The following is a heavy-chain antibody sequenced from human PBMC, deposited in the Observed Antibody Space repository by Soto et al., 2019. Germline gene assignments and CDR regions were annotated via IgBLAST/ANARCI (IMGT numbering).Heavy chain of an antibody. Sequence: EVQLVETGGGLIQPGGSLRLSCAASGFTVSSNYMSWARQAPGKGLEWVSVIYSGGSTYYADSVKGRFTISRDNSKNTLYLQMNSLRAEDTAVYYCARVPISGSYADCWGQGTLVTVSS. J-gene: IGHJ4*02. CDR2: IYSGGST. CDR3: ARVPISGSYADC. CDR1: GFTVSSNY. D-gene: IGHD1-26*01. V-gene: IGHV3-53*02.